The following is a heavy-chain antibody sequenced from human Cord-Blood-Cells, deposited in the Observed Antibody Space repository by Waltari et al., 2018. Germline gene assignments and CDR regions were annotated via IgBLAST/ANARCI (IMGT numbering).Heavy chain of an antibody. CDR1: GGSISSSSYY. CDR3: ASMRGRATIAAADTSFDY. CDR2: IYYSGST. J-gene: IGHJ4*02. V-gene: IGHV4-39*01. Sequence: QLQLQESGPGLVKPSETLSLTCTVSGGSISSSSYYSGWIRQPPGRGLEWIGSIYYSGSTYYNPSLKSRVTISVDTSKNQFSLKLSSVTAADTAVYYCASMRGRATIAAADTSFDYWGQGTLVTVSS. D-gene: IGHD6-13*01.